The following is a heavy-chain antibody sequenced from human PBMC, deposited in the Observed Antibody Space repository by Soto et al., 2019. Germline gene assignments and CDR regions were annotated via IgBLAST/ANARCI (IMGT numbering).Heavy chain of an antibody. CDR2: ITYDGSNQ. D-gene: IGHD1-26*01. CDR3: ARAPSGSYPEFDY. Sequence: GGSLRLSCAASGFIFSSYTIHWVRQAPGKGLEWVGVITYDGSNQYYADSVKGRFTISRDNSRNMLFLRMNSLRPDDTAVYYCARAPSGSYPEFDYWGQGTLVTVSS. V-gene: IGHV3-30-3*01. J-gene: IGHJ4*02. CDR1: GFIFSSYT.